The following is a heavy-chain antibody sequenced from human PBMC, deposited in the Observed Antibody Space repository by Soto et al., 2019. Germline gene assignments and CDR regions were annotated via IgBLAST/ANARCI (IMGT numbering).Heavy chain of an antibody. CDR2: ISYDGSNK. V-gene: IGHV3-30-3*01. CDR3: ARDRPEYYYDSSGYYYRGRVAYYYGMDV. D-gene: IGHD3-22*01. J-gene: IGHJ6*02. CDR1: GFTFSSYG. Sequence: GGSLRLSCAASGFTFSSYGMHWVRQAPGKGLEWGAVISYDGSNKYYADSVKGRFTISRDNSKNTLYLQMNSLRAEDTAVYYCARDRPEYYYDSSGYYYRGRVAYYYGMDVWGQGTTVTVSS.